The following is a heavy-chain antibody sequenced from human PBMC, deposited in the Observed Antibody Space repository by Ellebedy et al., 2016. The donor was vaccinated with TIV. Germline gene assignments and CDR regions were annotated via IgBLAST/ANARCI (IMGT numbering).Heavy chain of an antibody. D-gene: IGHD5-12*01. Sequence: ASVKVSCKASGYNFNIYGITWVRQAPGQGLEWMGWISTYNENVNYAQSLQGRLTLTTDTSTSTAYMELRSLTYADTAVYYCARELVRGGHDTAFDVWGQGTLVTVSS. V-gene: IGHV1-18*01. CDR2: ISTYNENV. CDR1: GYNFNIYG. CDR3: ARELVRGGHDTAFDV. J-gene: IGHJ3*01.